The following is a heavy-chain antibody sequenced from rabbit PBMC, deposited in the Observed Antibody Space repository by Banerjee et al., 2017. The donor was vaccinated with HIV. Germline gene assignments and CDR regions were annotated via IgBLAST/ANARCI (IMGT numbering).Heavy chain of an antibody. D-gene: IGHD8-1*01. CDR1: GFSFSSSYY. CDR2: IYAGSSGST. Sequence: QSLEESGGDLVKPGASLTLTCTASGFSFSSSYYMCWVRQAPGKGLEWIACIYAGSSGSTYYASWAKGRFTISKTSSTTVTLQMTSLTAADTATYFCARGIAGYAGYGYYGMDLWGQGTLVTVS. J-gene: IGHJ3*01. V-gene: IGHV1S40*01. CDR3: ARGIAGYAGYGYYGMDL.